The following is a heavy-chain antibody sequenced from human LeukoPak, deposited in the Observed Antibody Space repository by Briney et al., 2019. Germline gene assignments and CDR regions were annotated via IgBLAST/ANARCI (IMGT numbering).Heavy chain of an antibody. CDR1: GFSVSGIH. J-gene: IGHJ4*02. Sequence: GGSLRLSCVASGFSVSGIHMNWVRQAPGKGLEWVSAISGGTGSTYYADSVKGRFTISRDNSKNTLYLQMKSLRAEDTAIYYCAKAGGDYHDSSGDFDSWGQGTLVTVSS. CDR2: ISGGTGST. CDR3: AKAGGDYHDSSGDFDS. D-gene: IGHD3-22*01. V-gene: IGHV3-23*01.